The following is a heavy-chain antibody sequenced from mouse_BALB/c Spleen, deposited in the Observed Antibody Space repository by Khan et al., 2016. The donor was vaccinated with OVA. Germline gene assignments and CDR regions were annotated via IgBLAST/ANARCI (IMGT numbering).Heavy chain of an antibody. CDR3: ARQPYYHYNIMDY. V-gene: IGHV2-6-1*01. CDR2: IWSDGST. CDR1: GFSLTNYG. J-gene: IGHJ4*01. Sequence: VKLKESGPGLVAPSQSLSITCTISGFSLTNYGVHWVRQPPGKGLEWLVVIWSDGSTTYNSDLKSRLTISKDNSKSQVFLKMNSLQTDDTAMYFCARQPYYHYNIMDYWGQGTSVTVSS. D-gene: IGHD2-10*01.